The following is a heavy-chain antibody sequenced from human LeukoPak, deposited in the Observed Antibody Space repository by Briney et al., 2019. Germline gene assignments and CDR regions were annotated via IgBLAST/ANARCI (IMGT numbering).Heavy chain of an antibody. CDR1: GGSISSSSYY. J-gene: IGHJ4*02. V-gene: IGHV4-31*03. Sequence: KSSETLSLTCTVSGGSISSSSYYWGWIRQPPGKGLEWIGSIYYSGSTNYNPSLQGRVTISLDTSRNQFSLKLSSVTAADTAVYYCASGDNDPLFDYWGQGTLVTVSS. CDR3: ASGDNDPLFDY. D-gene: IGHD1-1*01. CDR2: IYYSGST.